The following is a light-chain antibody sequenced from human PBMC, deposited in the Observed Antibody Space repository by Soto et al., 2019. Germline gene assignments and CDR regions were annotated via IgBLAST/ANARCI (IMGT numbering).Light chain of an antibody. CDR2: DAS. V-gene: IGKV3-11*01. CDR1: QSVSSY. J-gene: IGKJ3*01. Sequence: EIVLTQSPATLSLSPGERATLSCRASQSVSSYLVWYQQKPGQAPRLLIYDASNRATGILARFSGSGSGTDFTLTISSLEPEDFAVYYCQQRSNWPPFTFGPGTKVDIK. CDR3: QQRSNWPPFT.